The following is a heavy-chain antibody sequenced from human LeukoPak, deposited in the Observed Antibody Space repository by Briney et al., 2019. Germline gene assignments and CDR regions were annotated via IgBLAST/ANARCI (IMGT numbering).Heavy chain of an antibody. CDR1: GFTFSSYA. CDR3: AKAMGYSGSLGAFDI. CDR2: ISGSGGST. V-gene: IGHV3-23*01. D-gene: IGHD1-26*01. Sequence: PGGSLRLSCAASGFTFSSYAMSWVCQAPGKGLEWVSAISGSGGSTYYADSVKGRFTISRDNSKNTLYLQMNSLRAEDTAVYYCAKAMGYSGSLGAFDIWGQGTMVTVSS. J-gene: IGHJ3*02.